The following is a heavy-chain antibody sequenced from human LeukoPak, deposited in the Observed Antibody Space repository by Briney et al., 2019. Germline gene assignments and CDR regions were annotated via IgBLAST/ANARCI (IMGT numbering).Heavy chain of an antibody. CDR3: ARDGSGSGWFYYFDY. CDR2: ISAYNGNT. D-gene: IGHD6-19*01. V-gene: IGHV1-18*04. Sequence: EASVKVSCKASGYTFTSYGISWVRQAPGQGLEWMGWISAYNGNTNYAQKLQGRVTMTTDTSTSTAYKELRSLRSDDTAVYYCARDGSGSGWFYYFDYWGQGTLVTVSS. CDR1: GYTFTSYG. J-gene: IGHJ4*02.